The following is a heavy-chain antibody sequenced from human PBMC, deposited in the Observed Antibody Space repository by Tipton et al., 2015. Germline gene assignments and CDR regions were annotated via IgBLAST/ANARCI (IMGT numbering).Heavy chain of an antibody. CDR3: ARSRTNIVVVPADSVMDV. Sequence: TLSLTCTVSGCSISSYYWSLIRQSPGTGLEGSGYIYYSGNTNYNPSLKSRVTISVDTPKKQFSLKLSSVTAADTAVYYCARSRTNIVVVPADSVMDVWGKG. D-gene: IGHD2-2*01. CDR1: GCSISSYY. CDR2: IYYSGNT. J-gene: IGHJ6*04. V-gene: IGHV4-59*01.